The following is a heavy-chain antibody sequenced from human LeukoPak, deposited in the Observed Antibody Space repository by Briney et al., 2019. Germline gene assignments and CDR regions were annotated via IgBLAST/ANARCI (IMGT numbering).Heavy chain of an antibody. CDR3: ARDRRGLVGATREFDY. J-gene: IGHJ4*02. CDR1: GFTFSSYS. V-gene: IGHV3-48*01. CDR2: ISRSSSTI. D-gene: IGHD1-26*01. Sequence: PGGSLRLSCAASGFTFSSYSMNWVRQAPGKGLEWVSDISRSSSTIYYADSVKGRFTISRDNSKNTLYLQMNSLRAEDTAVYYCARDRRGLVGATREFDYWGQGTLVTVSS.